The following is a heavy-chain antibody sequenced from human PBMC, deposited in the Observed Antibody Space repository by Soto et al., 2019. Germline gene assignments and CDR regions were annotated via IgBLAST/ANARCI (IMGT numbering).Heavy chain of an antibody. CDR1: GGSINSYY. V-gene: IGHV4-59*01. CDR3: ASLKDILRPFDY. Sequence: SETLSLTCTVSGGSINSYYWCWIRQPPGKGLEWIGYIYYSGSTNYNPSLKSRVTISIDTSKNQFSLKLSSVTAADTAVYYCASLKDILRPFDYWGQGTLVTVSA. J-gene: IGHJ4*02. CDR2: IYYSGST. D-gene: IGHD5-12*01.